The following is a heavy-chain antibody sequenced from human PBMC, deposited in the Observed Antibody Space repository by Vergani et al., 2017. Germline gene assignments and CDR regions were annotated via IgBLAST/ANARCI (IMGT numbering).Heavy chain of an antibody. J-gene: IGHJ2*01. CDR3: AKDHYDFWSGYPNLSPFDL. D-gene: IGHD3-3*01. V-gene: IGHV3-21*01. Sequence: EVQLVESGGGLVKPGGSLRLSCAASGFTFSSYSMNWVRQAPGKGLEWVSSISSSSSYIYYADSVKGRFTISRDNAKNSLYLQMNSLRAEDTAVYYCAKDHYDFWSGYPNLSPFDLWGRGTLVTVSS. CDR2: ISSSSSYI. CDR1: GFTFSSYS.